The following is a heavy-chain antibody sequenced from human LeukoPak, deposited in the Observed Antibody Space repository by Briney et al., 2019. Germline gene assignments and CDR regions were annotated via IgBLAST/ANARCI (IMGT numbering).Heavy chain of an antibody. CDR2: IYYSGST. CDR1: GASISSYY. CDR3: ARLGGGSSVDY. Sequence: SETLSLTCTVSGASISSYYWSWIRQPPGKGLEWIGYIYYSGSTNYNPSLKSRVTISVDTSKNQFSLKLSSVTAADTAVYYCARLGGGSSVDYWGQGTLVTVSS. J-gene: IGHJ4*02. V-gene: IGHV4-59*08. D-gene: IGHD1-26*01.